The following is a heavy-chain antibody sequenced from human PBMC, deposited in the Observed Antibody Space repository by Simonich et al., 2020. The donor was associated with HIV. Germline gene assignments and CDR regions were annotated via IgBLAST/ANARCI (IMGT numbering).Heavy chain of an antibody. CDR2: INHSGST. V-gene: IGHV4-34*01. Sequence: QVQLQQWGAGLLKPSETLSLTCSVYGGSLSGYYWSWIRQPPGKGLEWIGKINHSGSTNYNPSRKSRVTISVDTSKNQFSLKLSSVTAADTAVYYCARGFYQRLYYFDYWGQGTLVTVSS. D-gene: IGHD2-2*01. J-gene: IGHJ4*02. CDR3: ARGFYQRLYYFDY. CDR1: GGSLSGYY.